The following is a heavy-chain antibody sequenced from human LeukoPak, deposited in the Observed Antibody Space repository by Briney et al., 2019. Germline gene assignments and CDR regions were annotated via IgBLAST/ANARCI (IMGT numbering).Heavy chain of an antibody. V-gene: IGHV3-23*01. CDR3: AKQLGYCSDGSCYFPY. Sequence: GGSLRLSCAASGFTFSSSAMSWVRQAPGKGLEWVSAISNNGGYTYYADSVQGRFTVSRDNSKSTLCLQMNSLRAEDTAVYYCAKQLGYCSDGSCYFPYWGQGTLVTVSS. CDR1: GFTFSSSA. J-gene: IGHJ4*02. D-gene: IGHD2-15*01. CDR2: ISNNGGYT.